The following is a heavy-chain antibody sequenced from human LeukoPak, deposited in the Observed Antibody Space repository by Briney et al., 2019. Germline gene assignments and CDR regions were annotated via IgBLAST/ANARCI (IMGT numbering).Heavy chain of an antibody. V-gene: IGHV3-66*01. Sequence: GGSLRLSCAASGFTFSSYAMSWVRQAPGKGLEWVSVIYSGGSTYYADSVKGRFTISRDNSKNTLYLQMNSLRAEDTAVYYCASRVGSWFDYWGQGTLVTVSS. CDR2: IYSGGST. CDR3: ASRVGSWFDY. J-gene: IGHJ4*02. CDR1: GFTFSSYA. D-gene: IGHD1-26*01.